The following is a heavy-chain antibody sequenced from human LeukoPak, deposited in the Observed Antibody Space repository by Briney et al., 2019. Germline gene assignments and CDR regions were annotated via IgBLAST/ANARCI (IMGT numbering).Heavy chain of an antibody. CDR3: AKDLFLFGNHYGDSTPD. D-gene: IGHD4-17*01. CDR2: ISYDGSNK. V-gene: IGHV3-30*18. Sequence: GGSLRLSCAASGFTFSSYGMHWVRQAPGKGLEWVAVISYDGSNKYYADSVKGRFTISRDNSKNTLYLQMNSLRAEDTAVYYCAKDLFLFGNHYGDSTPDWGQGTLVTVSS. CDR1: GFTFSSYG. J-gene: IGHJ4*02.